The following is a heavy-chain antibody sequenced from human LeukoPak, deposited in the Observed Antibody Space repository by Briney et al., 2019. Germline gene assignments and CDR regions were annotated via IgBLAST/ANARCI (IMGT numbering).Heavy chain of an antibody. V-gene: IGHV3-21*01. J-gene: IGHJ4*02. CDR3: ARAPIGGDYYDSSGPIDH. D-gene: IGHD3-22*01. Sequence: GGPLRLSCAASGFTFSGYSMNWVRQAPGKGLEWVSSISSSSSYIYYADSVKGRFTISRDNAKNSLYLQMNSLRAEDTAVYYCARAPIGGDYYDSSGPIDHWGQGTLVTVSS. CDR2: ISSSSSYI. CDR1: GFTFSGYS.